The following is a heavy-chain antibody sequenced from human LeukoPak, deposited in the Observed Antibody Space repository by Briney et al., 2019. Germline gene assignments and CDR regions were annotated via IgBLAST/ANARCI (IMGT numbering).Heavy chain of an antibody. J-gene: IGHJ4*02. CDR2: ISYSGST. Sequence: NPSETLSLTCTISGGSISNYFWSWIRQPPGKXXEWIGYISYSGSTDHNPSLKSRVTISVDTSKNQFSLKLSSVTAADTAVYYCARHTTSGWYQVVYWGQGTLVTVSS. CDR3: ARHTTSGWYQVVY. D-gene: IGHD6-19*01. V-gene: IGHV4-59*01. CDR1: GGSISNYF.